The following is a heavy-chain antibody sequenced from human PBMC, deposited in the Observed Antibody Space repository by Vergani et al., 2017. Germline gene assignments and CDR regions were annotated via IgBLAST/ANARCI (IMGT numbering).Heavy chain of an antibody. CDR1: GGSISSGGYY. D-gene: IGHD3-22*01. CDR3: ARGDGGLYYYDSSGYWDY. Sequence: VQLVESGPGLVKPSQTLSLTCTVSGGSISSGGYYWSWIRQHPGKGLEWIGYIYYSGSTYYNPSLKSRVTISVDTSKNQFSLKLSPVTAADTAGYYCARGDGGLYYYDSSGYWDYWGQGTLVTVSS. J-gene: IGHJ4*02. V-gene: IGHV4-31*03. CDR2: IYYSGST.